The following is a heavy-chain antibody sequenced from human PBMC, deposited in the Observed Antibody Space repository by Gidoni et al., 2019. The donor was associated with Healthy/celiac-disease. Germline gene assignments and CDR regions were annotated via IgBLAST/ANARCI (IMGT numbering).Heavy chain of an antibody. J-gene: IGHJ2*01. CDR2: ISSSSSYI. Sequence: EVQLVESGGGLVQHGGSLRLSCAASGFTFSSYSMNCVRQAPGKGLEWVSSISSSSSYIYYADSVKGRFTISRDNAKNSLYLQMNSLRAEDTAVYYCARGGGVVVPAAVWYFDLWGRGTLVTVSS. CDR3: ARGGGVVVPAAVWYFDL. CDR1: GFTFSSYS. D-gene: IGHD2-2*01. V-gene: IGHV3-21*01.